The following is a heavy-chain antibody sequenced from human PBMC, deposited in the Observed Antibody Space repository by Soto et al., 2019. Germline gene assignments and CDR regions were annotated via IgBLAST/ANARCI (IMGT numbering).Heavy chain of an antibody. CDR3: ASHRSQVVHLVLPPYYYYGLDV. D-gene: IGHD6-6*01. J-gene: IGHJ6*02. V-gene: IGHV1-69*06. CDR1: GGTFSSYV. Sequence: QVQLEQSGAEVTKPGSSVKVSCKASGGTFSSYVISWVRQAPGQGLEWKGGIIPTFGTTKYAQDFQGRVTITADKSTSTAYMELSSLRSDDTAVYYCASHRSQVVHLVLPPYYYYGLDVWGQGTTVTVSS. CDR2: IIPTFGTT.